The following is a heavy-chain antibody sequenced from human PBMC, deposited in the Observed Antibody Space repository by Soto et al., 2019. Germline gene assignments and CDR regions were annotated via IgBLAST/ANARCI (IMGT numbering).Heavy chain of an antibody. CDR2: IWFDGSNT. Sequence: GGSLRLSCAVSGFSFSNYGMHWVRQAPGKGLEWVAFIWFDGSNTFYADSVKGRFSISRDDSMKTLYLQMNSVRAEDTAVYFCARDNWNDGYYFDYWGRGTLVTVSS. D-gene: IGHD1-20*01. CDR3: ARDNWNDGYYFDY. V-gene: IGHV3-33*01. CDR1: GFSFSNYG. J-gene: IGHJ4*02.